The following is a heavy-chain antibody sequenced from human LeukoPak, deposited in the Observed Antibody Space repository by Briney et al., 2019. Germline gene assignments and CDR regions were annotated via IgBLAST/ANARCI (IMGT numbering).Heavy chain of an antibody. CDR2: INPNSGGT. Sequence: ASVKVSCKASGYTFTGYYMHWVRQAPGQGLEWMGWINPNSGGTNYAQKFQGRVTMTRDTSISTAYMELSRLRSDDTAVYYCARDGSSSWNRFDPWGQGTLVTVSS. CDR3: ARDGSSSWNRFDP. CDR1: GYTFTGYY. D-gene: IGHD6-13*01. V-gene: IGHV1-2*02. J-gene: IGHJ5*02.